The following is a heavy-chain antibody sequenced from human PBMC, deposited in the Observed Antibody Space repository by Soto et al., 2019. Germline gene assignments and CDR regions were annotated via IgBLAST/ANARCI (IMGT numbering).Heavy chain of an antibody. V-gene: IGHV1-69*02. CDR2: IIPILGIA. CDR1: GGTFSSYT. Sequence: QVQLVQSGAEVKKPGSSVKDSCKASGGTFSSYTISWVRQAPGQGLEWMGRIIPILGIANYAQKFQGRVTITADKSTSTAYMELRSLRSEDKAVYYCARGSSSWSGDSDYWGQGTLVTVSS. CDR3: ARGSSSWSGDSDY. J-gene: IGHJ4*02. D-gene: IGHD6-13*01.